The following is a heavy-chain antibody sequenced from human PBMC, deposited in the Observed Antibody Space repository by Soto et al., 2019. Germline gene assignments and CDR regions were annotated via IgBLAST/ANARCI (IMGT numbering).Heavy chain of an antibody. V-gene: IGHV1-3*01. CDR2: INAGNGNT. Sequence: ASVKVSCKASGYTFTSYAMHWVRQAPGQRLEWMGWINAGNGNTKYSQKFQGRVTITRDTSASTAYMELSSLRSEDTAVYYCARDQIAAADNDYYYGMDVWGQGTTVTVSS. J-gene: IGHJ6*02. CDR3: ARDQIAAADNDYYYGMDV. CDR1: GYTFTSYA. D-gene: IGHD6-13*01.